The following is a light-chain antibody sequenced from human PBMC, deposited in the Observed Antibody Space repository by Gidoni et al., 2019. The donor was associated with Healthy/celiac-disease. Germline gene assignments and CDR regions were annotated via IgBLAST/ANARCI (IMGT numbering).Light chain of an antibody. CDR3: QQYRT. J-gene: IGKJ4*01. V-gene: IGKV3-15*01. Sequence: EIVMTQSPATLSVSPGERATLSCRASQSVSSHLAWYQQKPGQASRLLIYGASTRATGIPGRFSGSVSGTECTLTLSSLQSEDFAVYYCQQYRTFGGGTKVEIK. CDR1: QSVSSH. CDR2: GAS.